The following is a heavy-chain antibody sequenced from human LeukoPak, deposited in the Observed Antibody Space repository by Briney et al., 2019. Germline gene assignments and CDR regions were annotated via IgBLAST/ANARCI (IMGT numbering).Heavy chain of an antibody. CDR2: IKQDGSEK. CDR1: GFIFSSYW. V-gene: IGHV3-7*01. CDR3: ARDLFSGTTWGFDY. D-gene: IGHD1-1*01. J-gene: IGHJ4*02. Sequence: GGSLRLSCAASGFIFSSYWMSWVRQAPGKGLEWVANIKQDGSEKYYVDSVKGRFTISRDNAKNSLYLQMNSLRAEDTAVYYCARDLFSGTTWGFDYWGQGTLVTVSS.